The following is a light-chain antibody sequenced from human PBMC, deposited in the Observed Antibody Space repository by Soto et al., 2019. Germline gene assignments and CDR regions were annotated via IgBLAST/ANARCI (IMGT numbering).Light chain of an antibody. Sequence: QSVLTQPASVSGSPGQSITLSCTGTSSDVGGFNYVSWYQQHPGKAPKLIIYEVSNRPSGVSNRFSASKSDNTASLTISGLQAGDEADYYCSSYTGSSTLVVFGGGTKLTVL. CDR1: SSDVGGFNY. J-gene: IGLJ2*01. V-gene: IGLV2-14*01. CDR2: EVS. CDR3: SSYTGSSTLVV.